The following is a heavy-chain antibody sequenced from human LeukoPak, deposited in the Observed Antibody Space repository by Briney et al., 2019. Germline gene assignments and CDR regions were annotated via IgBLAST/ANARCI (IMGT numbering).Heavy chain of an antibody. CDR2: IKQDGSEK. D-gene: IGHD6-13*01. CDR1: GGSISSYY. J-gene: IGHJ6*03. V-gene: IGHV3-7*01. CDR3: ASRYSSSWYYYYYYMDV. Sequence: ETLSLTCTVSGGSISSYYWSWIRQPPGKGLEWVANIKQDGSEKYYVDSVKGRFTISRDNAKNSLYLQMNSLRAEDTAVYYCASRYSSSWYYYYYYMDVWGKGTTVTVSS.